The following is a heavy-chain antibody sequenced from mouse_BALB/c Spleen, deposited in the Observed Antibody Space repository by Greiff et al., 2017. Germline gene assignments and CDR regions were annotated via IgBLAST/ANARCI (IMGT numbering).Heavy chain of an antibody. CDR3: ARNYYGSSYRAWFAY. CDR2: INSNGGST. D-gene: IGHD1-1*01. CDR1: GFTFSSYG. J-gene: IGHJ3*01. V-gene: IGHV5-6-3*01. Sequence: EVKLVESGGGLVQPGGSLKLSCAASGFTFSSYGMSWVRQTPDKRLELVATINSNGGSTYYPDSVKGRFTISRDNAKNTLYLQMSSLKSEDTAMYYCARNYYGSSYRAWFAYWGQGTLVTVSA.